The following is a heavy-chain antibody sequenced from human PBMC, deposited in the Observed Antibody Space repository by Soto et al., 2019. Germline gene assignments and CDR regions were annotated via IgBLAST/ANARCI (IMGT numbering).Heavy chain of an antibody. CDR1: GGSMRTDDHS. D-gene: IGHD5-12*01. J-gene: IGHJ5*02. CDR3: ARYSTRDTSGYGSGFDP. V-gene: IGHV4-30-2*01. Sequence: QLQLQESGSGLVKPSQTLSLTCTVSGGSMRTDDHSWSWIRQAPGKGLECIGYIYHTGATHRNPSLSSRVTISIDTSKSQFSLQLNSVNAADTAVYYCARYSTRDTSGYGSGFDPWGLGILVTVS. CDR2: IYHTGAT.